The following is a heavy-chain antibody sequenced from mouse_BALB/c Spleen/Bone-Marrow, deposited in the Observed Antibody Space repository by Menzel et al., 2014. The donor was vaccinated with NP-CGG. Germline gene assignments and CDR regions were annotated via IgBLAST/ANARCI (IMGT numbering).Heavy chain of an antibody. CDR2: IDPANGNT. D-gene: IGHD1-1*01. V-gene: IGHV14-3*02. J-gene: IGHJ4*01. Sequence: EVQGVESGAELVKPGASVKLSCTASGFNIKDTYMYWVKQRPEQGLEWIGRIDPANGNTKYDPKFQGKATITADTSSNTAYLQLSSLTSEDTAVYYCARYRYYGSSYAMDYWGQGTSVTVS. CDR1: GFNIKDTY. CDR3: ARYRYYGSSYAMDY.